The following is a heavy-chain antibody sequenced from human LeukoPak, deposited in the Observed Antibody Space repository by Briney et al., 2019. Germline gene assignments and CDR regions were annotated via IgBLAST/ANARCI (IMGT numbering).Heavy chain of an antibody. CDR2: ISSSSNYI. CDR3: ARGVVPAATGNAFDI. J-gene: IGHJ3*02. D-gene: IGHD2-2*01. V-gene: IGHV3-21*01. CDR1: GFTLSSYS. Sequence: GGSLRLSCAASGFTLSSYSMNWVRQAPGKGLEWVSSISSSSNYIYYADSVKGRFTISRDNAKNSLYQQMNSLRAEDTAVYYCARGVVPAATGNAFDIWGQGTMVTVSS.